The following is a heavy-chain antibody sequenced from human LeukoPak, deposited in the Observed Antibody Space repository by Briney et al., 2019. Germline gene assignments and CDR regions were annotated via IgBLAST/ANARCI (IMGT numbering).Heavy chain of an antibody. D-gene: IGHD3-22*01. CDR1: GFTFSSYS. CDR2: ISSSSSYI. Sequence: KTGGSLRLSCAASGFTFSSYSMNWVRQAPGKGLEWVSSISSSSSYIYYADSVKGRFTISRDNAKNSLYLQMNSLRAEDTAVYYCARAGVYYDSSVNDAFDIWGQGTMVTVSS. V-gene: IGHV3-21*01. J-gene: IGHJ3*02. CDR3: ARAGVYYDSSVNDAFDI.